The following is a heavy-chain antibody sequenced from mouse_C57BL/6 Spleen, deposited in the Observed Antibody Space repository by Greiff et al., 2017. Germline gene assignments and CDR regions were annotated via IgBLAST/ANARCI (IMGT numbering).Heavy chain of an antibody. V-gene: IGHV6-6*01. J-gene: IGHJ2*01. CDR2: IRNKANNHAT. D-gene: IGHD1-1*01. CDR1: GFTFSDAW. Sequence: EVKLEESGGGLVQPGGSMKLSCAASGFTFSDAWMDWVRQSPEKGLEWVAEIRNKANNHATYYAESVKGRFTISRDDSKSSVYLQMNSLRAEDTGIYYCTRRPLYYYGSSYGYFDYWGQGTTLTVSS. CDR3: TRRPLYYYGSSYGYFDY.